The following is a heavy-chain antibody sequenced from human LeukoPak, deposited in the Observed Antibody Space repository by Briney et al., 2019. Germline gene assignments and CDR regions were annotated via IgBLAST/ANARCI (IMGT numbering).Heavy chain of an antibody. V-gene: IGHV4-34*01. CDR2: INHSGST. Sequence: PSETLSLTCAVYGGSFSGYYWSWIRQPPGKGLEWIGEINHSGSTNYNPSLKSRVTISVDTSKNQFSLKLSSVTAADTAVYYCARRTRYCSSTSCYTNWFDPWGQGTLVTVSS. D-gene: IGHD2-2*02. CDR1: GGSFSGYY. CDR3: ARRTRYCSSTSCYTNWFDP. J-gene: IGHJ5*02.